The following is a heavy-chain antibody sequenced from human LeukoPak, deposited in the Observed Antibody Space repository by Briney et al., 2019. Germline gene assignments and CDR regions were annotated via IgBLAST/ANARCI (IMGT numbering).Heavy chain of an antibody. D-gene: IGHD4-23*01. V-gene: IGHV3-30*04. J-gene: IGHJ3*02. CDR2: ISYDGSNK. CDR3: ARENTVVHDAFDI. Sequence: GGSLRLSCAASGFTFSSYAMHWVRQAPGKGLEWVAVISYDGSNKYYADSVKGRFTISRDNSKNTLYLQMNSLRAEDTAVYYCARENTVVHDAFDIWGQGTMVTVSS. CDR1: GFTFSSYA.